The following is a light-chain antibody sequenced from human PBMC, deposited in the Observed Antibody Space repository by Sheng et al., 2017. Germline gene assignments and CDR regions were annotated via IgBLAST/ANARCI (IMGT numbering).Light chain of an antibody. CDR1: QSVRNW. J-gene: IGKJ5*01. CDR3: QQYDSEIT. Sequence: DIQMTQSPSTLSASEGDRVSITCRASQSVRNWLAWYQQKPGKATKLLIYKASTLQSGVPSRFSGSGSGTDFTLTISSLQPDDFATYYYQQYDSEITFGQGTRLEIK. V-gene: IGKV1-5*03. CDR2: KAS.